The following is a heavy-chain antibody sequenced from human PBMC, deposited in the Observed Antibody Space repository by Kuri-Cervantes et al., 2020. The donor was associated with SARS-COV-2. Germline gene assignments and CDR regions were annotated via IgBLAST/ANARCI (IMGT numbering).Heavy chain of an antibody. D-gene: IGHD5-18*01. CDR1: GYTFSDYY. V-gene: IGHV1-2*02. Sequence: ASVKVSCKSSGYTFSDYYMHWVRQAPGQGPEWMGWINPIGDTNSAQKFQGRVTMTRDTSTSTVHMELSRLRFDDTAVFYCARNRRTGGYSFGFDLWGQGTLVTVSS. CDR3: ARNRRTGGYSFGFDL. CDR2: INPIGDT. J-gene: IGHJ4*02.